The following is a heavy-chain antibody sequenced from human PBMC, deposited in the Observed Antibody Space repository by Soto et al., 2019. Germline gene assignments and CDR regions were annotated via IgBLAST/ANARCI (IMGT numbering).Heavy chain of an antibody. V-gene: IGHV5-51*01. Sequence: ESLKISCKVSGYSFSNYWIGWERQLPGKGLEWVAIIYAGDSQRRYSPSFQGQVTISVDRSVTPAYLQWSSLRASDTAIYYCARGGAMSVAGLFDYWGQGTPVTVSS. CDR3: ARGGAMSVAGLFDY. CDR2: IYAGDSQR. D-gene: IGHD6-19*01. J-gene: IGHJ4*02. CDR1: GYSFSNYW.